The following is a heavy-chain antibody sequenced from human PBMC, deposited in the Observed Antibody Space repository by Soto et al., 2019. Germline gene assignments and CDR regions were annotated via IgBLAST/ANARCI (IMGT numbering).Heavy chain of an antibody. CDR2: ISSSGSTI. J-gene: IGHJ6*02. D-gene: IGHD3-3*01. CDR3: ARGEYDFWSGYLFDYYYYGMDV. V-gene: IGHV3-11*01. CDR1: GFTFSDYY. Sequence: GGSLRLSCAASGFTFSDYYMSWIRQAPGKGLEWVSYISSSGSTIYYADSVKGRFTISRDNAKNSLYLQMNSLRAEDTAVYYCARGEYDFWSGYLFDYYYYGMDVWGQGTTVTVSS.